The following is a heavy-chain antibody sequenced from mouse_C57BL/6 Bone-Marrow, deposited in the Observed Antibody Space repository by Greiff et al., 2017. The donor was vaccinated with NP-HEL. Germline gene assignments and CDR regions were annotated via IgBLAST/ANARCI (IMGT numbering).Heavy chain of an antibody. D-gene: IGHD1-1*01. CDR1: GFTFTDYY. CDR3: ARYNSEPGITPYYAMDY. Sequence: VQLVESGGGLVQPGGSLSLSCAASGFTFTDYYMSWVRQPPGKALEWLGFIRNKANGYTTEYSASVKGRFTISRDNSQSILYLQMNALRAEDSATYYCARYNSEPGITPYYAMDYWGQGTSVTVSS. CDR2: IRNKANGYTT. J-gene: IGHJ4*01. V-gene: IGHV7-3*01.